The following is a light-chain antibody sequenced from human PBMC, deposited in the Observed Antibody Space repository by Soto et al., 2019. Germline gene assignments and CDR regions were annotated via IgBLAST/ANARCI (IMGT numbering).Light chain of an antibody. V-gene: IGLV3-1*01. Sequence: SYELTQPPSVSVSPGQTASITCAGDKLGDKYACWYQQKPGQSPVLVIYQDSKRPSGIPERFSCSNSGNTATLTISGTKAMDEADYYCQEWDSSTVVFGGGTKLTVL. CDR1: KLGDKY. CDR2: QDS. J-gene: IGLJ2*01. CDR3: QEWDSSTVV.